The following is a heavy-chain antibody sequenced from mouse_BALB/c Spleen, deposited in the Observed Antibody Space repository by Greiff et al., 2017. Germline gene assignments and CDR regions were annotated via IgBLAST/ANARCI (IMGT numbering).Heavy chain of an antibody. V-gene: IGHV1-84*02. CDR2: IYPGSGNT. CDR1: GYPFTYFF. J-gene: IGHJ2*01. D-gene: IGHD2-14*01. CDR3: AREEMYDSSYLDY. Sequence: QVQLKQSGPELVKPGAFVKISCKASGYPFTYFFINLGKQKPGQGPEWVGWIYPGSGNTKYNEKFKGKATLTVDTSSSTAYMQLSSLTSEDTAVYFCAREEMYDSSYLDYWGQGTTLTVSS.